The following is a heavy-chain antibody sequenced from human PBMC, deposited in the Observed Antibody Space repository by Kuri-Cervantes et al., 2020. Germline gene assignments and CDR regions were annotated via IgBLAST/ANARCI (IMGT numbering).Heavy chain of an antibody. CDR2: ISWNSGSI. Sequence: SLKISCAASGFTFDDYAMHWVRQAPGKGLEWVSGISWNSGSIGYADSVKGRFTVSRDNAKNSLYLQMNSLRAEDTAVYYCARGLRWYDILTGYYYYYGMDVWGQGTTVTVS. CDR3: ARGLRWYDILTGYYYYYGMDV. CDR1: GFTFDDYA. D-gene: IGHD3-9*01. J-gene: IGHJ6*02. V-gene: IGHV3-9*01.